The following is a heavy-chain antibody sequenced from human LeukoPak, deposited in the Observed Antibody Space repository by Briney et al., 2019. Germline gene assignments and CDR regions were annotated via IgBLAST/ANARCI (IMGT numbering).Heavy chain of an antibody. CDR3: ARGDTAMVYYYYYMDV. CDR1: GGTFSSYA. D-gene: IGHD5-18*01. V-gene: IGHV1-69*13. Sequence: ASVKVSCKASGGTFSSYAISWVRQAPGQGLEWMGGIIPIFGTANYAQKFQGRVTITADESTSTAYMELSSLRSEDTAVYYCARGDTAMVYYYYYMDVWGKGTTVTISS. J-gene: IGHJ6*03. CDR2: IIPIFGTA.